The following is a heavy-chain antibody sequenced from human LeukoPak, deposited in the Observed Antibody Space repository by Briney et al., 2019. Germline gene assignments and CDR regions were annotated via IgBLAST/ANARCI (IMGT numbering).Heavy chain of an antibody. Sequence: PGGSLRLSCAASGFTFSSSSMNWVRQAPGKGLEWVSYISSTSSTIYYADSVKGRFTISRDNSKNTLYLQMDNLRAEDTAVYYCAKYQRQWLPKGGFDYWGQGTLVTVSS. CDR1: GFTFSSSS. D-gene: IGHD6-19*01. CDR2: ISSTSSTI. V-gene: IGHV3-48*01. J-gene: IGHJ4*02. CDR3: AKYQRQWLPKGGFDY.